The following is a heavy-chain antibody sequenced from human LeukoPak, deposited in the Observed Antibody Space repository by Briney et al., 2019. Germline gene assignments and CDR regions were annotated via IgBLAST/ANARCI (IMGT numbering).Heavy chain of an antibody. V-gene: IGHV4-59*01. Sequence: PSETLSLTCTVSGGSISSYYWSWIRQPPGKGLEWIGYIYYSGSTNYNPSLKSRVTISVDTSKNQFSLKLSSVTAADTAVYYCAREAVAGGSGSNYYYYGVDVWGQGTTVTVSS. J-gene: IGHJ6*02. CDR3: AREAVAGGSGSNYYYYGVDV. CDR2: IYYSGST. D-gene: IGHD3-10*01. CDR1: GGSISSYY.